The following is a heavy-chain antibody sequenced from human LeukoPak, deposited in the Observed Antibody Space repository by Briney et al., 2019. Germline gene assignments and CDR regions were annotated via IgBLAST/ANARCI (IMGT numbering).Heavy chain of an antibody. CDR3: ARRVVAATNWFDP. J-gene: IGHJ5*02. D-gene: IGHD2-15*01. V-gene: IGHV4-59*08. Sequence: PSETLSLTCTVSGVSISSYYWSWIRQPPGKGLEWIGYIYYSGSNYYNPSLKSRVTISVDTSKNQVSLKLSSVTAADTAVYYCARRVVAATNWFDPWGQGTLVTVSS. CDR2: IYYSGSN. CDR1: GVSISSYY.